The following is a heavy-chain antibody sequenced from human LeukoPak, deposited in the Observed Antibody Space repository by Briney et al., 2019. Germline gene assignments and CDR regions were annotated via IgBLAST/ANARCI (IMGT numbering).Heavy chain of an antibody. D-gene: IGHD2-21*01. CDR3: ARRDYRAWIDP. Sequence: PSETLSLTCIVSGGSISASSHYWAWVRQPPGKGLEWIGSVYYTGSITYNTSLKSRVTISVDMSKNDLFLTLNSVTAADTAFYYCARRDYRAWIDPWGQGILVTVSP. CDR1: GGSISASSHY. CDR2: VYYTGSI. V-gene: IGHV4-39*01. J-gene: IGHJ5*02.